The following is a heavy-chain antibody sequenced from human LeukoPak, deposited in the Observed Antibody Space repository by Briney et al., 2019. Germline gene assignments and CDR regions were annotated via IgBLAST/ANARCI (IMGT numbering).Heavy chain of an antibody. CDR3: ARGGSGTYYHY. D-gene: IGHD1-26*01. CDR2: IYYSGST. J-gene: IGHJ4*02. Sequence: PSQSLSLTCTLAGGSITGYPYSWIWQPPGKGLKWIGYIYYSGSTNYNPSLKSRVTISVDTSKNQFSLKLSSVTAADTAVYYCARGGSGTYYHYWGQGTLVTVSS. V-gene: IGHV4-59*01. CDR1: GGSITGYP.